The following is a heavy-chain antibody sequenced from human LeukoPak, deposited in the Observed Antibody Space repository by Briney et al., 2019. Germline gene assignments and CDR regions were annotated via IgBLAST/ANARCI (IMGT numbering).Heavy chain of an antibody. D-gene: IGHD5-12*01. CDR1: GFTVSGNY. CDR2: IYSGGTT. CDR3: AGAYSAYDPFDY. V-gene: IGHV3-53*01. Sequence: PGGSLRLSCAVSGFTVSGNYMSWVRQAPGKGLEWVSLIYSGGTTYYADSVKGRFTISRDNSKNTVHLQMNSLRVEDTAIYFCAGAYSAYDPFDYWGQGILVTVSS. J-gene: IGHJ4*02.